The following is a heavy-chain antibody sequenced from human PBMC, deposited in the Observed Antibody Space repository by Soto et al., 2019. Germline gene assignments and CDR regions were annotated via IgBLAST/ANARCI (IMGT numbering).Heavy chain of an antibody. D-gene: IGHD4-4*01. CDR3: VKDVGQSNHFHY. V-gene: IGHV3-64D*06. CDR2: ISSNGGST. Sequence: GSLGLACVDPGFTFSIYAMHWVRQAPGKGLEYVSAISSNGGSTYYADSVKGRFTISRDNSKNTLYLQMSSLRAEDTAVYYCVKDVGQSNHFHYWGQGTLVTV. CDR1: GFTFSIYA. J-gene: IGHJ4*02.